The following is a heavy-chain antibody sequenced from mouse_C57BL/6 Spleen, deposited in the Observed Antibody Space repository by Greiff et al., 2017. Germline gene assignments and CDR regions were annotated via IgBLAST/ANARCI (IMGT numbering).Heavy chain of an antibody. CDR3: ALTPAPYYAMDY. Sequence: QVQLQQSGPELVKPGASVKISCKASGYAFSSSWMNWVKQRPGKGLEWIGRIYPGDGDTNYNGKFKGKATLTADKSSSTAYMQLSSLTSEDSAVYFGALTPAPYYAMDYWGQGTSVTVSS. J-gene: IGHJ4*01. CDR1: GYAFSSSW. V-gene: IGHV1-82*01. CDR2: IYPGDGDT.